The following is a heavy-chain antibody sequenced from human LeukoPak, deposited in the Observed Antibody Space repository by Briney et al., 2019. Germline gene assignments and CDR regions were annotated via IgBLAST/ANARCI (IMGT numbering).Heavy chain of an antibody. CDR2: IYYSGGN. J-gene: IGHJ5*02. Sequence: SETLSLTCTVSGGSLSSYYWSWLRQPPGEGVEGSGYIYYSGGNDYNPSLKSRVTISVDTSKNQFSLTLSSVTAADTAVYYCAKDLLGYCSGGSCYRHPSNWFDPWGQGTLVTVSS. CDR3: AKDLLGYCSGGSCYRHPSNWFDP. V-gene: IGHV4-59*01. CDR1: GGSLSSYY. D-gene: IGHD2-15*01.